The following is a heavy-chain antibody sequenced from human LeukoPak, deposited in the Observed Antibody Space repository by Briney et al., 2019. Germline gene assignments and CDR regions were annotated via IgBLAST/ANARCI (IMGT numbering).Heavy chain of an antibody. D-gene: IGHD2-15*01. CDR3: ARVGYCSGGSCFRLGNNNYYYYYYMDV. V-gene: IGHV3-21*01. CDR2: ISSSSSYI. J-gene: IGHJ6*03. CDR1: GFTFSSYS. Sequence: GGSLRLSCAASGFTFSSYSMNWVRQAPGKGLEWVSSISSSSSYIYYADSVKGRFTISRDNAKNSLYLQMNSLRAEDTAVYYCARVGYCSGGSCFRLGNNNYYYYYYMDVWGKGTTVTVSS.